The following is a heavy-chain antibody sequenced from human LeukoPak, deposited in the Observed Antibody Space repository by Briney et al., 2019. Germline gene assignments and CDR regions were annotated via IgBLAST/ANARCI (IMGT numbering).Heavy chain of an antibody. CDR2: ISGGGGST. CDR3: ARVPYGSGTFDY. Sequence: GGTLRLSCAASGFTFSSYGMSWVRQAPGKGLEWVSTISGGGGSTYYADSVKGRFTISRDNSKNSLYLQMNSLRTEDTALYYCARVPYGSGTFDYWGQGTLVTVSS. V-gene: IGHV3-23*01. CDR1: GFTFSSYG. D-gene: IGHD3-10*01. J-gene: IGHJ4*02.